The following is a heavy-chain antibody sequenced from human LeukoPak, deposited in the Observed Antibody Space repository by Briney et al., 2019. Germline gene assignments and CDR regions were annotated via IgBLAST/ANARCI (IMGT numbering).Heavy chain of an antibody. CDR1: GGTFSNYA. V-gene: IGHV1-69*05. D-gene: IGHD1-26*01. J-gene: IGHJ5*01. CDR2: IIPIFRTT. CDR3: AKDDGSATMGFDS. Sequence: SVKVSCKASGGTFSNYAFSWVRQAPGQGLEWMGGIIPIFRTTNYAEQFQGRVTITTGESTNTAYLDLSSLRSEDTAVYYCAKDDGSATMGFDSWGQGTLVSVSS.